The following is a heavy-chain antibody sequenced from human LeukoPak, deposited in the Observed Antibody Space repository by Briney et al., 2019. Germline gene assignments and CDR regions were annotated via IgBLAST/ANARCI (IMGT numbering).Heavy chain of an antibody. D-gene: IGHD3-22*01. V-gene: IGHV4-4*02. J-gene: IGHJ3*02. Sequence: SETLSLTCAVSGGSISSSNWWSWVRQPPGKELEWIGEIYHSGSTNYNPSLKSRVTISVDKSKNQFSLKLSSVTAADTAVYYCARGGDYYDSSGYYDDAFDIWGQGTMVTVSS. CDR3: ARGGDYYDSSGYYDDAFDI. CDR1: GGSISSSNW. CDR2: IYHSGST.